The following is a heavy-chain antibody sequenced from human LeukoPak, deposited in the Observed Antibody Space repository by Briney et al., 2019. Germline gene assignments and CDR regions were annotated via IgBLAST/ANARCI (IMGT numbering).Heavy chain of an antibody. CDR1: GGSISSYY. V-gene: IGHV4-59*08. CDR3: ARHDEYYDFWSGYPPGFDY. J-gene: IGHJ4*02. CDR2: IYYSGST. D-gene: IGHD3-3*01. Sequence: SETLSLTCTVSGGSISSYYWSWIRQPPVKGLEWIGYIYYSGSTNYNPSLKSRVTISVDTSKNQFSLKLSSVTAADTAVYYCARHDEYYDFWSGYPPGFDYWGQGTLVTVSS.